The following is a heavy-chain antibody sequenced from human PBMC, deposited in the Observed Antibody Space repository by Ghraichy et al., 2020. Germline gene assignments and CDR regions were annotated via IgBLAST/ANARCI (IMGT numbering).Heavy chain of an antibody. J-gene: IGHJ6*02. Sequence: SCVASGFTFNAFGMHWVRQAPGKGLEWVAFIRYDGSNTYYGDSAKGRYTVSRDNSKNMLYLQINSLRPEDTAVYYCAKESCSTTNCLSYYYYAWTSGAKGPPSPSP. D-gene: IGHD2-2*01. CDR1: GFTFNAFG. CDR2: IRYDGSNT. V-gene: IGHV3-30*02. CDR3: AKESCSTTNCLSYYYYAWTS.